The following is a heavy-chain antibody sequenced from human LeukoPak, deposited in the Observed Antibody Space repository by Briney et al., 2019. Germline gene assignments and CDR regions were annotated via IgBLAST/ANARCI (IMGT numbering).Heavy chain of an antibody. V-gene: IGHV1-46*01. CDR3: ARDIGYDSSGYQGEADWYFDL. J-gene: IGHJ2*01. CDR2: INPSGGST. Sequence: ASVKVSCKAPGYTFTSYYMHRVRQAPGQGLEWMGIINPSGGSTSYAQKFQGRVTMTRDTSTSTVYMELSSLRSEDTAVYYCARDIGYDSSGYQGEADWYFDLWGRGTLVTVSS. CDR1: GYTFTSYY. D-gene: IGHD3-22*01.